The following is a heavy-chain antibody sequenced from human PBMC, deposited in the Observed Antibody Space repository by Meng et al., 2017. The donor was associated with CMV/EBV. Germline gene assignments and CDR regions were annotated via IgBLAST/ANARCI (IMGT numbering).Heavy chain of an antibody. CDR2: ISSSSSYI. Sequence: GGPLRLSCAASGFTFSSYSMNWVRQAPGKGLEWVSSISSSSSYIYSADSVKGRFTISRDNAKDPLHPQMDSLRAENSAVYYCARSSGSRSFQHWGQGTLVTVSS. D-gene: IGHD3-10*01. J-gene: IGHJ1*01. V-gene: IGHV3-21*01. CDR3: ARSSGSRSFQH. CDR1: GFTFSSYS.